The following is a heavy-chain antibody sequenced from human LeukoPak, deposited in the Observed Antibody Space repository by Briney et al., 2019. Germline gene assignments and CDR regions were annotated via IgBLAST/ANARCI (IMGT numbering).Heavy chain of an antibody. CDR1: RYTFTAYY. CDR2: IDTNTGDT. D-gene: IGHD2-21*01. V-gene: IGHV1-2*02. CDR3: ASEAFCAGKACHLQRVAS. J-gene: IGHJ4*02. Sequence: ASVTVSCKASRYTFTAYYMHWVRPATGQGLEWMGWIDTNTGDTKYAQKFQGRLTITRNTSTGTAYMELRSLISGDTAVYYCASEAFCAGKACHLQRVASWGPGTLLTVSS.